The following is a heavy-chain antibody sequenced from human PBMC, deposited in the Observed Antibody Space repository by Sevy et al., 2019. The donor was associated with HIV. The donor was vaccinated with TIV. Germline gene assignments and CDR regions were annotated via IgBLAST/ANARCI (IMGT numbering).Heavy chain of an antibody. J-gene: IGHJ4*02. D-gene: IGHD3-16*01. CDR3: ARDRGEILSSAFDY. V-gene: IGHV3-30*03. CDR2: ISYDGRNNK. Sequence: GGSLRLSCAACGFTFSDHRMHWVHQAPGKGLEWVAVISYDGRNNKYNVDSVKGRFTISRDNSKNTVYLQMNSLRPEDTAIYYCARDRGEILSSAFDYWGQGTLVTVSS. CDR1: GFTFSDHR.